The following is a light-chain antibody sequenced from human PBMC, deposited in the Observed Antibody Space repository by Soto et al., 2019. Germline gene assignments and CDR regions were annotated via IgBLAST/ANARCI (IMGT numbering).Light chain of an antibody. Sequence: QSALTQPASVSGSPGQSITISCTGTSTDIGTYSRVSWYLQYPGKAPKLMIYDVTKRPSGVSNRFSGSRSGDKASLTVSGLQTEDEGLYYCAAHAGGNTWLFGGGTKLTVL. J-gene: IGLJ3*02. V-gene: IGLV2-23*02. CDR3: AAHAGGNTWL. CDR1: STDIGTYSR. CDR2: DVT.